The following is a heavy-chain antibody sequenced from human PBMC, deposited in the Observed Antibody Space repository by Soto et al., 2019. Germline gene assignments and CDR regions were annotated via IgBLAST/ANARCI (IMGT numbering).Heavy chain of an antibody. D-gene: IGHD6-19*01. CDR2: ISYDGSNK. Sequence: PGGSLRLSCAASGFTFSSYGMHWVRQAPGKGLEWVAVISYDGSNKYYADSVKGRFTISRDNSKNTLYLQMNSLRAEDTAVYYCAKVLQWLADYWGQGTLVTVSS. CDR3: AKVLQWLADY. J-gene: IGHJ4*02. V-gene: IGHV3-30*18. CDR1: GFTFSSYG.